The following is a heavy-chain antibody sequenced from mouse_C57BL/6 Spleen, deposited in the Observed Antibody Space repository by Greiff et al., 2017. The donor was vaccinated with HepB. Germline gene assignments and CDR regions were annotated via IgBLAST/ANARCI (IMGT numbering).Heavy chain of an antibody. J-gene: IGHJ3*01. CDR1: GFNIKDYY. V-gene: IGHV14-1*01. Sequence: VQLQQSGAELVRPGASVKLSCTASGFNIKDYYMHWVKQRPEQGLEWIGRIDPEDGDTEYAPKFQGKAILTADKSSSTAYMELRSLTSEDSAVYYCTRGGPHWGQGTLVTVSA. CDR3: TRGGPH. CDR2: IDPEDGDT.